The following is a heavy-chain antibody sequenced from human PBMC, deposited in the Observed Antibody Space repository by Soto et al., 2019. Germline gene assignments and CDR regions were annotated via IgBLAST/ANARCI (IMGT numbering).Heavy chain of an antibody. Sequence: EVQLLESGGGLVQPGGSLRLSCAASGFTFSTYAMSWVRQAPGKGLEWVPTITGSGGSTYYADSVKGRFTISRDNSKKTLYLQMNSLRAEDTAVYYCGPTYGTSGYWGQGTLVTVSS. CDR3: GPTYGTSGY. J-gene: IGHJ4*02. D-gene: IGHD1-26*01. CDR1: GFTFSTYA. V-gene: IGHV3-23*01. CDR2: ITGSGGST.